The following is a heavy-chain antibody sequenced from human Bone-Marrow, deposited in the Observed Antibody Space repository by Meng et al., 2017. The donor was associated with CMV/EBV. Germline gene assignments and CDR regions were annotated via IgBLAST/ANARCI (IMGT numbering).Heavy chain of an antibody. Sequence: GESLKISCAAPGFTFSRYWMHWVRQAPGKGLVWVSRISSDGSTTNYADSVKGRFTISRDNAKNTLYLQLNSLRAEDTAVYYCARDYWGCGDVWGQGTLVTVAS. J-gene: IGHJ4*02. CDR2: ISSDGSTT. V-gene: IGHV3-74*01. CDR3: ARDYWGCGDV. D-gene: IGHD2-21*01. CDR1: GFTFSRYW.